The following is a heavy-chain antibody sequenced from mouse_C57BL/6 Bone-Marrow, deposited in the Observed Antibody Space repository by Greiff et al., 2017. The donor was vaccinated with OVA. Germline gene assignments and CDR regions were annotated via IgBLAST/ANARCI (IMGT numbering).Heavy chain of an antibody. Sequence: EVQLQQSGAELVRPGASVKLSCTASGFNIKDDYMHWVKQRPEQGLEWIGWIDPENGDTEYASKFQGKATITADTSSNTAYLQLSSLTSEDTAVYYCTSFITTVVAPSYWGQWTLVTVSA. CDR2: IDPENGDT. V-gene: IGHV14-4*01. D-gene: IGHD1-1*01. CDR1: GFNIKDDY. J-gene: IGHJ3*01. CDR3: TSFITTVVAPSY.